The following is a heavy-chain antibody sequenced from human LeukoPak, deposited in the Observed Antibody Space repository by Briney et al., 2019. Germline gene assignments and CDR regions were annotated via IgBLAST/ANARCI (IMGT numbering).Heavy chain of an antibody. CDR3: ARAGSTLIVVSAFDI. D-gene: IGHD3-22*01. CDR2: IIPIFGIA. J-gene: IGHJ3*02. V-gene: IGHV1-69*04. Sequence: GASVKVSCKASGGTFSSYAISWVRQAPGQGLDWMGRIIPIFGIANYAQKFQGRVTITADKSTSTAYMELSSLRSEDTAVYYCARAGSTLIVVSAFDIWGQGTMVTVSS. CDR1: GGTFSSYA.